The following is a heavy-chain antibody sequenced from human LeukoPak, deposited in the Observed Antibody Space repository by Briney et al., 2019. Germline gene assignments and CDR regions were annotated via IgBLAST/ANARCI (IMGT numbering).Heavy chain of an antibody. D-gene: IGHD3-10*01. CDR2: INPGDSDT. J-gene: IGHJ5*02. V-gene: IGHV5-51*01. CDR3: ARQPGAGWFDP. Sequence: GESLQISCQASGYSFTSSCIGWARQMPGKGLEWMAIINPGDSDTRYSPSFQGQVTISADKSISTVYLQWGSLKASDTAMYYCARQPGAGWFDPWGQGTLVTVSS. CDR1: GYSFTSSC.